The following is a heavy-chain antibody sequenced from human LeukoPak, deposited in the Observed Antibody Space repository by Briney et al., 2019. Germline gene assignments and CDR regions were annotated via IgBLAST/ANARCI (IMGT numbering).Heavy chain of an antibody. J-gene: IGHJ4*02. CDR2: IKLDGSEK. CDR3: ARGGAVGGRLGC. V-gene: IGHV3-7*01. CDR1: GFTFSTYW. Sequence: GGSLRLSCAASGFTFSTYWMSWVRQAPGKGLEWVANIKLDGSEKYYVDSVKGRFTISRDNAKNLLYLQMNSLTPDDTAFYYCARGGAVGGRLGCWGQGTLVTVSS. D-gene: IGHD3-9*01.